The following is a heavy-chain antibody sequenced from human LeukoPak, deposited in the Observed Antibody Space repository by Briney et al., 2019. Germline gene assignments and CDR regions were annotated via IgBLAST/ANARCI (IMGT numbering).Heavy chain of an antibody. D-gene: IGHD3-9*01. CDR3: ARVRYSDVLTGYDGDGYFDY. CDR1: GGSISCSY. Sequence: ETLSLTCASPGGSISCSYWGRVRKPPGKGLGWIGYIYYTRSTHYNPSLKSRVTISVDTSKNQFSLKLSSVTAADTAVYYCARVRYSDVLTGYDGDGYFDYWGQGTLVTVSS. CDR2: IYYTRST. V-gene: IGHV4-59*01. J-gene: IGHJ4*02.